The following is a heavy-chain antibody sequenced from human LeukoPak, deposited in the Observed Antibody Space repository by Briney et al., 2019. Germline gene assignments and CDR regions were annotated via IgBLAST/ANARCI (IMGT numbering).Heavy chain of an antibody. CDR3: ARAGNGYYDSSGYYNY. J-gene: IGHJ4*02. Sequence: SETLSLTCTVSGGSISSYYWSWIRQPPGKGLEWIGYIYYSGSTNYNPSLKSRVTISVDTSKNQFSLMLSSVTAADTAVYYCARAGNGYYDSSGYYNYWGQGTLVTVSS. CDR2: IYYSGST. CDR1: GGSISSYY. V-gene: IGHV4-59*01. D-gene: IGHD3-22*01.